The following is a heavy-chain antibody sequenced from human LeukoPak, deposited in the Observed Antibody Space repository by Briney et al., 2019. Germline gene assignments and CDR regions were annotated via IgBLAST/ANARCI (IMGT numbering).Heavy chain of an antibody. CDR3: ARGSYYYDSSGRPLGY. Sequence: PGGSLRLSCAASEFTFGPYPMNWVRQAPGKGLEWVSSISSSSSYIYYADSVKGRFTISRDNAKNSLYLQMNSLRAEDTAVYYCARGSYYYDSSGRPLGYWGQGTLVTVSS. J-gene: IGHJ4*02. CDR1: EFTFGPYP. D-gene: IGHD3-22*01. V-gene: IGHV3-21*01. CDR2: ISSSSSYI.